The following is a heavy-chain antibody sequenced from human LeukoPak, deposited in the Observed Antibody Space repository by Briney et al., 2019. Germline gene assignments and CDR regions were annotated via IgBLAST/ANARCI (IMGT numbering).Heavy chain of an antibody. J-gene: IGHJ5*02. D-gene: IGHD3-10*01. CDR1: GFTFSNYG. Sequence: PGGSLRLSCAASGFTFSNYGMHWVRQAPGKGLEWVSLISWDGDNTYYADSVKGRFTISRDNSKNSLYLQMNSLRAEDTALYYCAKDSGSGSYYPTNWFDPWGQGTLVTVSS. CDR3: AKDSGSGSYYPTNWFDP. V-gene: IGHV3-43D*03. CDR2: ISWDGDNT.